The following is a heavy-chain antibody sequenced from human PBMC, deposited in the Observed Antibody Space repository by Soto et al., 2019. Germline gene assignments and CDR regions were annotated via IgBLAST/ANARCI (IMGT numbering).Heavy chain of an antibody. CDR1: GGSISSYY. D-gene: IGHD3-9*01. J-gene: IGHJ6*02. CDR3: ARDQAYSDILTGMEPHGMDV. CDR2: IYYSGST. V-gene: IGHV4-59*01. Sequence: SETLSLTCTVSGGSISSYYWSWIRQPPGKGLEWIGYIYYSGSTNYNPSLKSRVPISVDTSKNQFSLKRSSVTAADTAVYYCARDQAYSDILTGMEPHGMDVWDQGTTVTVSS.